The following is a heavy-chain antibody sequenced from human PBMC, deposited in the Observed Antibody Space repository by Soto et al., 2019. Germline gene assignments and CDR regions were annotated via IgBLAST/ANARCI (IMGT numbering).Heavy chain of an antibody. CDR2: IYSGGST. V-gene: IGHV3-66*01. D-gene: IGHD3-10*02. CDR1: GFTVSSNF. J-gene: IGHJ4*02. Sequence: EVQLVESGGGLVQPGGSLRLSCAASGFTVSSNFMSWVRQAPGKGLEWVSVIYSGGSTYYADSVKGRFTISRDNSRNTLYLQMSTLGYEDMAVYYCARSTMIGLLSHWGQGTLVTVSS. CDR3: ARSTMIGLLSH.